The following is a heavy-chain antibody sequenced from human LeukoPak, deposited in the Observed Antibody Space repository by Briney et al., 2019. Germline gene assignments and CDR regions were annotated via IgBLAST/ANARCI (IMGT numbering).Heavy chain of an antibody. J-gene: IGHJ4*02. CDR1: GGSISSGSYY. CDR2: IYTSGST. Sequence: PSETLSLTCTVSGGSISSGSYYWSWMRQPAGKGLEWMGRIYTSGSTNYNPSLKSRVTISVDTSMNQFSLKLSSVTAADTAVYYCAREAAGDYWGQGTLVTVSS. V-gene: IGHV4-61*02. CDR3: AREAAGDY.